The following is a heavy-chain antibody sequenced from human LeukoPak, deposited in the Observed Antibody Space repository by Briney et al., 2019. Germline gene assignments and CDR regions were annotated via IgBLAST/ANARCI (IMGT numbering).Heavy chain of an antibody. CDR3: ARGRGGGDSTNYFDY. CDR2: INPNSGGT. J-gene: IGHJ4*02. D-gene: IGHD2-21*02. Sequence: GASVKVSYKASGYTFTGYYMHWVRQAPGQGLEWMGWINPNSGGTNYAQKFQGRVTMTRDMSTSTVYMELSSLRSEDTAVYYCARGRGGGDSTNYFDYWGQGTLVTVSS. CDR1: GYTFTGYY. V-gene: IGHV1-2*02.